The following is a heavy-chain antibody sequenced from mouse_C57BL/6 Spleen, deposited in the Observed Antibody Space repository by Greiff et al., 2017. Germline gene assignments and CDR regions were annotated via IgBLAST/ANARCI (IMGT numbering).Heavy chain of an antibody. V-gene: IGHV1-15*01. Sequence: QVQLQQSGAELVRPGASVTLSCKASGYTFTDYEMHWVKQTPVHGLEWIGAIDPETGGTAYNQKFKGKAILTADKSSSTAYMDLRSLTSEDSAVYYCTIFLGPSDYWGQGTTLTVSS. J-gene: IGHJ2*01. CDR1: GYTFTDYE. CDR2: IDPETGGT. CDR3: TIFLGPSDY. D-gene: IGHD4-1*01.